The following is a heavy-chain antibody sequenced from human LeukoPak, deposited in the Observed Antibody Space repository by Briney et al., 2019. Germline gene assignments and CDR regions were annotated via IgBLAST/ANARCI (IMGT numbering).Heavy chain of an antibody. CDR3: ARSVPDYTRFDF. CDR2: FKTNYNQV. Sequence: PGGSLRLSCVASGFTFSDYAMNWVRQAAGRGLEWGSTFKTNYNQVYYAESVRGRFTISTDNSKNTAYLQMNSLRVEDTALYYCARSVPDYTRFDFWGQGALVTVSS. CDR1: GFTFSDYA. D-gene: IGHD4-11*01. V-gene: IGHV3-23*05. J-gene: IGHJ4*02.